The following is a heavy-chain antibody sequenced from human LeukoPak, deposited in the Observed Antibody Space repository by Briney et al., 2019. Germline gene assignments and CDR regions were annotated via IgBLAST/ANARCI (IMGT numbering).Heavy chain of an antibody. J-gene: IGHJ5*01. D-gene: IGHD5-18*01. CDR3: ARAESVTPYDS. CDR2: IYSSGST. CDR1: GFTVGTNY. Sequence: GGSLRLSCAASGFTVGTNYMIWVRQAPGKGLEWVALIYSSGSTYYADSVKGRFTISRDISKNTLYLQMSSLRAEDTAVYYCARAESVTPYDSWGRGTPVTVSS. V-gene: IGHV3-53*01.